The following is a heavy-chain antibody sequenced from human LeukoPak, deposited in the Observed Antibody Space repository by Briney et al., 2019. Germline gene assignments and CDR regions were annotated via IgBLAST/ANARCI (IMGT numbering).Heavy chain of an antibody. CDR2: FSDSGGST. CDR1: GFTFTKYA. CDR3: AKGGITMTDYYFDY. D-gene: IGHD1-14*01. Sequence: GGSLRLSCAVSGFTFTKYAMTWVRQAPGEGVEWVSAFSDSGGSTYYADSVKGRFTISRDNSKNTLYLQMNSLRAEDTAVYYCAKGGITMTDYYFDYWGQGTLVTVSS. J-gene: IGHJ4*02. V-gene: IGHV3-23*01.